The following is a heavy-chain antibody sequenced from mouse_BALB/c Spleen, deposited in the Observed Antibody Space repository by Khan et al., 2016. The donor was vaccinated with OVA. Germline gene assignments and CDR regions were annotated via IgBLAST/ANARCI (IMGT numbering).Heavy chain of an antibody. Sequence: VHLVESGGDLMKPGGSVKLSCAASGFTFSTYGMSWVRQTPDRGLEGVETVSTGGSYTYYPDSVRGRFTISRDKPKITLYLQMNSLKSDDTAIFYCTRLAYYYDSEGFAYWGQGTLVTVSA. V-gene: IGHV5-6*01. D-gene: IGHD1-1*01. CDR3: TRLAYYYDSEGFAY. CDR1: GFTFSTYG. J-gene: IGHJ3*01. CDR2: VSTGGSYT.